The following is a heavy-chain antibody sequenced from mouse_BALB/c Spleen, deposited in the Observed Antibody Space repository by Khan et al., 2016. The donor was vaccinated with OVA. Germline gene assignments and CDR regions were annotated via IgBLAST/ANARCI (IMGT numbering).Heavy chain of an antibody. Sequence: VELVESGGGLVQPGGSRKLSCAASGFTFSSFGMHWVRQAPKKGLEWVAYISSGSRTIYYVDTVKGRFTISRDNPKNTLFLQMTSLRSEDTAMYYCARSGGNFHWYFDVWGAGTSVTGSS. CDR2: ISSGSRTI. CDR3: ARSGGNFHWYFDV. CDR1: GFTFSSFG. J-gene: IGHJ1*01. V-gene: IGHV5-17*02. D-gene: IGHD2-1*01.